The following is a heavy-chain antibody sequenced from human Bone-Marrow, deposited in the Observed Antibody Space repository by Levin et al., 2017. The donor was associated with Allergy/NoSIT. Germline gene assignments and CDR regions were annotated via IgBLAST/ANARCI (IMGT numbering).Heavy chain of an antibody. CDR2: INHSGST. J-gene: IGHJ5*02. CDR1: GGSFSGYY. V-gene: IGHV4-34*01. Sequence: PGGSLRLSCAVYGGSFSGYYWSWIRQPPGKGLEWIGEINHSGSTNYNPSLKSRVTITVDTSKNQFSLKLSSVPAADTAVYYCARGPLPRRFDPWGQGTLVTVSS. CDR3: ARGPLPRRFDP.